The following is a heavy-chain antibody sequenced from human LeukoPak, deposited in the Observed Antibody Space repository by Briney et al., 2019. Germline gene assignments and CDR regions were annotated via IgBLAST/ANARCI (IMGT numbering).Heavy chain of an antibody. CDR3: AKEGAGIGPGSEDS. D-gene: IGHD1-1*01. Sequence: GGSLRLSCAASGFTFSSYSMNWVRQAPGKGLEWVSSISSSSSYIYYADSAKGRFTISRDNAKNSLYLQMNSLRAEDTAVYYCAKEGAGIGPGSEDSWGQGTMVTVSS. J-gene: IGHJ3*02. V-gene: IGHV3-21*04. CDR1: GFTFSSYS. CDR2: ISSSSSYI.